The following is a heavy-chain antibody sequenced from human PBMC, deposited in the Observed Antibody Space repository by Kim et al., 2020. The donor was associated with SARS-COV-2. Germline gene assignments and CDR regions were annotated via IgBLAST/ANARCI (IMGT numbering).Heavy chain of an antibody. Sequence: PGRATMTRDTSTSTVYMELSSLRSEDTAVYYCARDPRFWSGYYSPYYFDYWGQGTLVTVSS. CDR3: ARDPRFWSGYYSPYYFDY. J-gene: IGHJ4*02. D-gene: IGHD3-3*01. V-gene: IGHV1-46*01.